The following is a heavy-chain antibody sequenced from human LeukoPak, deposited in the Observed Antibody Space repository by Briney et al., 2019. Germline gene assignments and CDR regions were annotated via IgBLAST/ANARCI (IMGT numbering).Heavy chain of an antibody. D-gene: IGHD3-10*01. CDR1: GYTFTSYY. CDR2: INPNSGGT. CDR3: ARSMVRELGSDY. J-gene: IGHJ4*02. V-gene: IGHV1-2*06. Sequence: GASVKVSCKASGYTFTSYYMHWVRQAPGQGLEWMGRINPNSGGTNYAQKFQGRVTMTRDTSISTAYMELSRLRSDDTAVYYCARSMVRELGSDYWGQGTLVTVSS.